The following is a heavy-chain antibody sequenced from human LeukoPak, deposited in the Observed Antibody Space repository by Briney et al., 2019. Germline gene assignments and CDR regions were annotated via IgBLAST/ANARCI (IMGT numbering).Heavy chain of an antibody. CDR1: GYTFTGYY. V-gene: IGHV1-2*02. CDR3: ARAGPPDYYYYYMDV. CDR2: INPNSGGT. J-gene: IGHJ6*03. Sequence: ASVKVSCKASGYTFTGYYMHWVQQAPGQGLEWMGWINPNSGGTNYAQKFQGRVTMTRDTSISTAYMELSRLRSDDTAVYYCARAGPPDYYYYYMDVWGKGTTVTVSS.